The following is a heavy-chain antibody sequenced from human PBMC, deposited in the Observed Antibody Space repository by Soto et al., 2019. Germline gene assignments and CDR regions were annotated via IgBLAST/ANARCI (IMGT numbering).Heavy chain of an antibody. CDR2: ISGSGGST. Sequence: GGSLRVSCAASGFTFISYAMSWVRQAPGKGLEWVSAISGSGGSTYYADSVKGRFTISRDNSKNTLYLQMNSLRAEDTAVYYCAKDLVGDYYAFDIWGQGTMVTVSS. J-gene: IGHJ3*02. D-gene: IGHD4-17*01. CDR3: AKDLVGDYYAFDI. CDR1: GFTFISYA. V-gene: IGHV3-23*01.